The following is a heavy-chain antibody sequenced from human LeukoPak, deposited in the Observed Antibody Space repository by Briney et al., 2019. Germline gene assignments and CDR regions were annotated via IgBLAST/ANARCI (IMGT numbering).Heavy chain of an antibody. CDR1: GFTFSSYS. J-gene: IGHJ4*02. V-gene: IGHV3-21*01. D-gene: IGHD2-8*01. CDR3: ARALGYCTNGVCLGEDY. Sequence: PGGSLRLSCAASGFTFSSYSMNWVRQAPGKGLEWVSSISSSSSYIYYADSVKGRFTISRNNAKNSLYLQMNSLRAEDTAVHYCARALGYCTNGVCLGEDYWDQGTLVTVSS. CDR2: ISSSSSYI.